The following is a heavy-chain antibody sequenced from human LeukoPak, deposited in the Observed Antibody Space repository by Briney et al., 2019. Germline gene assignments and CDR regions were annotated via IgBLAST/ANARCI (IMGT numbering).Heavy chain of an antibody. D-gene: IGHD3-9*01. CDR1: GDTFTGYY. Sequence: GASVKVSCKVSGDTFTGYYMHWVRQAPGQGLEWMGRINPNSGGTNYAQKFQGRVTMTRDTSISTAYMELSRLRSDDTAVYYCARDYDILTGYYTFSWFDPWGQGTLVTVSS. J-gene: IGHJ5*02. CDR3: ARDYDILTGYYTFSWFDP. V-gene: IGHV1-2*06. CDR2: INPNSGGT.